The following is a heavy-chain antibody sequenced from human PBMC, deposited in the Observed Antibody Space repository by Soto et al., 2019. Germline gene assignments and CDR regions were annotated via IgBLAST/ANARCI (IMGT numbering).Heavy chain of an antibody. D-gene: IGHD6-13*01. J-gene: IGHJ5*02. Sequence: ESGGGVVQPGRSLRLSCAASGFTFSSYGMHWVRQAPGKGLEWVAVISYDGSNKYYADSVKGRFTISRDNSKNTLYLQMNSLRAEDTAVYYCAKNKAAGGGFDPWGQGTLVTVSS. CDR1: GFTFSSYG. V-gene: IGHV3-30*18. CDR3: AKNKAAGGGFDP. CDR2: ISYDGSNK.